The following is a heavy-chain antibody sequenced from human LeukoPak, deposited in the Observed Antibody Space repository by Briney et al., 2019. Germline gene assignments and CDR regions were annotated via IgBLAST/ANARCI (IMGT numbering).Heavy chain of an antibody. Sequence: PSETLSLTCSVSGDSISSYYWSWIRQPPGKGLEWIGYIYSSGSTDYNPSLKSRVTMSVDTSKSHFSLHLSSVTAADTAVNYCARLPRYYYIDVWGKGTTVTVSS. CDR3: ARLPRYYYIDV. CDR1: GDSISSYY. J-gene: IGHJ6*03. V-gene: IGHV4-59*01. CDR2: IYSSGST.